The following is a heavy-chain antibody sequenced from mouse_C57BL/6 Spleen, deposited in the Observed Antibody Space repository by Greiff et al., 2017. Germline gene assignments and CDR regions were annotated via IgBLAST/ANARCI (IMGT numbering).Heavy chain of an antibody. CDR3: VRSWYFDV. CDR1: GYTFTDHI. J-gene: IGHJ1*03. V-gene: IGHV1-11*01. Sequence: VQLQQSGAELASPGASVTLSCKASGYTFTDHIMNWVKKRPGQGLEWIGRIYPVSGETNYNHKVMGKATFSVDRSSSTVYMVLNSLTSGDPAVYVCVRSWYFDVWGTGTTVTVSS. CDR2: IYPVSGET.